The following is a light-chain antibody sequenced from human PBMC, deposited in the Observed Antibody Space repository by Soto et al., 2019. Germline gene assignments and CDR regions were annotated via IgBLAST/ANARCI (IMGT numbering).Light chain of an antibody. CDR1: QSISRSD. CDR3: QQYGSSPT. V-gene: IGKV3-20*01. Sequence: EIVFTQSPGTVSLSPGESATLSCRAGQSISRSDLAWYQHRPGQSPRLLIYDTSSRATGIPDRFTSAGAGTGFTLTISRLEPEDATVYYCQQYGSSPTSGGGTKVEIK. CDR2: DTS. J-gene: IGKJ4*01.